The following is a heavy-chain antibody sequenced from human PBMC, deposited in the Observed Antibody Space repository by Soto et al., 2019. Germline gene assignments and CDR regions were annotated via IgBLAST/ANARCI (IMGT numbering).Heavy chain of an antibody. D-gene: IGHD7-27*01. V-gene: IGHV5-51*01. CDR1: GYTFTTYW. CDR2: IYPGDSDT. J-gene: IGHJ4*02. Sequence: PGESLKISCKASGYTFTTYWIGWVRQMPGKGLEWMGVIYPGDSDTRYSPAFQGHVSISVDESISTAYLEWSSLKASDTAMYYCARRRNWEFSLWDQGTQVTVSS. CDR3: ARRRNWEFSL.